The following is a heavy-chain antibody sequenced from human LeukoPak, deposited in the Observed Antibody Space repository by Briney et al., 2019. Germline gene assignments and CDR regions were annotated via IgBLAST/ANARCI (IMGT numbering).Heavy chain of an antibody. CDR2: IQYDGSNK. CDR3: ATNRKASSDWFINYMDA. Sequence: PGGSLRLSCAASGFIFSTYGMHWVRHTPGKGLEWVAVIQYDGSNKHYADSVKGRFTISRDNSRNTLYLYMSSLRPDDTAAYYCATNRKASSDWFINYMDAWGNGTTVTVS. D-gene: IGHD3-9*01. V-gene: IGHV3-30*02. J-gene: IGHJ6*03. CDR1: GFIFSTYG.